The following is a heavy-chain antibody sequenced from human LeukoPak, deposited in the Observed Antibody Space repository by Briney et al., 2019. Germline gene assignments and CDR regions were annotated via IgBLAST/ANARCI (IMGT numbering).Heavy chain of an antibody. CDR3: ANVVVSDDAFDI. V-gene: IGHV3-9*01. Sequence: GGSLRLSCAASGFTLDDYAMHWVRQAPGKGLEWVSGISWNSGSIGYADSVKGRFTISRDNAKNSLYLQMNSLRAEDTALYYCANVVVSDDAFDIWGQGTMVTVSS. D-gene: IGHD2-15*01. CDR1: GFTLDDYA. CDR2: ISWNSGSI. J-gene: IGHJ3*02.